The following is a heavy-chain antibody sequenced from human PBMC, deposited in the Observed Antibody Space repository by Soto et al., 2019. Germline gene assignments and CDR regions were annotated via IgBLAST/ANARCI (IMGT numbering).Heavy chain of an antibody. J-gene: IGHJ3*01. D-gene: IGHD1-26*01. V-gene: IGHV4-59*01. CDR2: LFYRGTA. CDR3: AREKDRILGGYAFGY. Sequence: QVQLQESGPRLVKPSETLSLTCSVSGSSISPYYWTWLRQAPGKGLEWIGYLFYRGTATYNPALKRRVTITLDTSKEQVSLRLSSVTAADTVVYYCAREKDRILGGYAFGYGGPGTTVNVSS. CDR1: GSSISPYY.